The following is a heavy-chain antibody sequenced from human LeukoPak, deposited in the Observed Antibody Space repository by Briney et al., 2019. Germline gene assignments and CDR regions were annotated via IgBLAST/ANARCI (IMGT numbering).Heavy chain of an antibody. CDR1: GFTFRSYG. D-gene: IGHD2-2*01. Sequence: GGSLRLSCAASGFTFRSYGMHWVRQAPGKGLEWVAFITYDGSNKYYADSVKGRFTISRDNSKNTLYLQINSLRAEDTAVYYCAREAAVMLHFDYWGQGTLVTVSS. J-gene: IGHJ4*02. CDR3: AREAAVMLHFDY. V-gene: IGHV3-30*02. CDR2: ITYDGSNK.